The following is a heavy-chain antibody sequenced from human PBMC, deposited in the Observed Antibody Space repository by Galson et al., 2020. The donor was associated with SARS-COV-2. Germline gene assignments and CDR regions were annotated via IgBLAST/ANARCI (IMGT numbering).Heavy chain of an antibody. D-gene: IGHD2-2*01. J-gene: IGHJ4*02. CDR3: ARGYCSSTSCYLLDY. Sequence: SETLSLTCTASGGTISSYYMSWIRQPPGKGLEWIGYIYYSGSTNYNPSLKSRVTISVDTSKNQFSLKLSSVTAADTAVYYCARGYCSSTSCYLLDYWGQGTLVTVSS. V-gene: IGHV4-59*08. CDR2: IYYSGST. CDR1: GGTISSYY.